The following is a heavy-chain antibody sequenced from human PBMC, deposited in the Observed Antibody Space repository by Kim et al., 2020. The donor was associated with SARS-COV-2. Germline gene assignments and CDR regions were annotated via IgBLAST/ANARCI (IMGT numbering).Heavy chain of an antibody. CDR3: ARARWTPNYYFVY. CDR1: GFTFSTNN. V-gene: IGHV3-21*01. Sequence: GGSLRLSCAASGFTFSTNNINWVRQAPGKGLEWVSSISSSSDYIYYADSVKGRFTVSRDNAKNSLYLQMNSLRAEDTAVYYCARARWTPNYYFVYWGQGTLDTVSS. CDR2: ISSSSDYI. J-gene: IGHJ4*02. D-gene: IGHD2-15*01.